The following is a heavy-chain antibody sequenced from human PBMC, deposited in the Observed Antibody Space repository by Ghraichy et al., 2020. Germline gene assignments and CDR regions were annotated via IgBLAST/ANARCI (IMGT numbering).Heavy chain of an antibody. CDR2: ISGSGGST. V-gene: IGHV3-23*01. J-gene: IGHJ4*02. CDR1: GFTFSSYA. Sequence: GGSLRLSCAASGFTFSSYAMSWVRQAPGKGLEWVSAISGSGGSTYYADSVKGRFTISRDNSKNTLYLQMNSLRAEDTAVYYCAKGQKGSSLPSGVAAAGTPVFDYWGQGTLVTVSS. D-gene: IGHD6-13*01. CDR3: AKGQKGSSLPSGVAAAGTPVFDY.